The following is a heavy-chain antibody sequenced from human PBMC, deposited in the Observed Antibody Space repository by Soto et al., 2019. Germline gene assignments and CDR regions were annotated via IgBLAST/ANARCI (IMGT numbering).Heavy chain of an antibody. Sequence: ASVKVSCKASGYTFTSYGISWVRQAPGQGLEWMGWISAYNGNTNYAQKLQGRVTMTTDTSTSTAYMELRSLRSDDTAVYYCARKILRYFDWPPSYAFDIWGQGTMVTVSS. CDR1: GYTFTSYG. D-gene: IGHD3-9*01. CDR2: ISAYNGNT. V-gene: IGHV1-18*01. CDR3: ARKILRYFDWPPSYAFDI. J-gene: IGHJ3*02.